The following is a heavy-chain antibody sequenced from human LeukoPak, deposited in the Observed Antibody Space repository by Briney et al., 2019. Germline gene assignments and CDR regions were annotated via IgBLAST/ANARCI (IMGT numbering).Heavy chain of an antibody. CDR3: ARGWVVPAAIREGYYYYYMDV. Sequence: ASVKVSCKASGYTFTSYDINWVRQATGQGLEWMGWMNPNSGNTGYAQKFQGRVTMTRNTSISTAYMELSSLRSEDTAVYYCARGWVVPAAIREGYYYYYMDVWGKATTVTVSS. CDR1: GYTFTSYD. J-gene: IGHJ6*03. CDR2: MNPNSGNT. V-gene: IGHV1-8*01. D-gene: IGHD2-2*02.